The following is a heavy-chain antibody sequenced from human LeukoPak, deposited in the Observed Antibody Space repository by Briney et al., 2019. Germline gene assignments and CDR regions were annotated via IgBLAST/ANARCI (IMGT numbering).Heavy chain of an antibody. CDR1: GYTFTSYY. J-gene: IGHJ4*02. Sequence: ASVKVSCKASGYTFTSYYMHWVRQAPGQGLEWMGGIIPILGTANYAQKFQGRVTIIADKATNTAYMELSSLRSEDTAVYFCARGTGGGFGSDYWGQGTLVTVSS. CDR2: IIPILGTA. CDR3: ARGTGGGFGSDY. V-gene: IGHV1-69*06. D-gene: IGHD3-10*01.